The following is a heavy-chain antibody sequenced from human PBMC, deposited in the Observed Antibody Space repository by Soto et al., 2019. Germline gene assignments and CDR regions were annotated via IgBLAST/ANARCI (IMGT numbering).Heavy chain of an antibody. Sequence: GGSLRLSCAASGFTFSNVWMSWVRQAPGKGLEWVGRIKSKTDGGTTDYAAPVKGGFTISRDDSKNTLYLQMNSLKTEDTAVYYCTTDRRAARQVYYNYYGMDVWGQGTTVTVSS. V-gene: IGHV3-15*01. J-gene: IGHJ6*02. CDR2: IKSKTDGGTT. D-gene: IGHD6-6*01. CDR3: TTDRRAARQVYYNYYGMDV. CDR1: GFTFSNVW.